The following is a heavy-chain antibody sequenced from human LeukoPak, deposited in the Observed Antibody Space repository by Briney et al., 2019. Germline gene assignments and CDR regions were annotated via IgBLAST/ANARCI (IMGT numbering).Heavy chain of an antibody. CDR3: AKSLAAITMIVVVITPDY. CDR1: GFTVSSNY. CDR2: ISGSGGST. V-gene: IGHV3-23*01. Sequence: GGSLRLPCAASGFTVSSNYMSWVRQAPGKGLEWVSAISGSGGSTYYADSVKGRFTISRDNSKNTLYLQMNSLRAEDTAVYYCAKSLAAITMIVVVITPDYWGQGTLVTVSS. J-gene: IGHJ4*02. D-gene: IGHD3-22*01.